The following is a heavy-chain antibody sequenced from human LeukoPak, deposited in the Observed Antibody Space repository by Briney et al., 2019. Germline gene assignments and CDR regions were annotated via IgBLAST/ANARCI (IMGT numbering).Heavy chain of an antibody. CDR1: GYTFTSYG. V-gene: IGHV1-2*02. CDR2: INPNSGGT. CDR3: ARAPLYYYGSGSLDY. Sequence: GASVKVSCKASGYTFTSYGISWVRQAPGQGLEWMGWINPNSGGTNYAQKFQGRVTMTRDTSISTAYMELSRLRSDDTAVYYCARAPLYYYGSGSLDYWGQGTLVTVSS. D-gene: IGHD3-10*01. J-gene: IGHJ4*02.